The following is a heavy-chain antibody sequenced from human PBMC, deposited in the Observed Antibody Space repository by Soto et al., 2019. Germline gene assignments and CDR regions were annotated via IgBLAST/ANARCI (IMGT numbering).Heavy chain of an antibody. CDR3: ARGDSTDCSNGVCSFFYNHDMDV. V-gene: IGHV1-2*04. J-gene: IGHJ6*02. D-gene: IGHD2-8*01. CDR2: INPKSGGT. CDR1: GYSFTDYH. Sequence: GASVKVSCKVSGYSFTDYHIHWVRQAPGQGLEWLGRINPKSGGTSTAQKFQGWVTMTTDTSISTASMELTRLTSDDTATYYCARGDSTDCSNGVCSFFYNHDMDVWGQGTTVTVSS.